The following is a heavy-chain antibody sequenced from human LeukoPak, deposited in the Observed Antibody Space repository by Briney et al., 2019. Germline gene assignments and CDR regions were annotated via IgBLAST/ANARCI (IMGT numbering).Heavy chain of an antibody. CDR3: ATGEGHGFDI. CDR1: GFTFSSYW. CDR2: INSDRSST. J-gene: IGHJ3*02. Sequence: PGGSLRLSCAACGFTFSSYWMLWVPQAPGKGLVWVSRINSDRSSTSYADSVKGRFTISRDNAKSTLYLQMNSLRAEDTAVYYCATGEGHGFDIWGQGTMVTVSS. V-gene: IGHV3-74*01.